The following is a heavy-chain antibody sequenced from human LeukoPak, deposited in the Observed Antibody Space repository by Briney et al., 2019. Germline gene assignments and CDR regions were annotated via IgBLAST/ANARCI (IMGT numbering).Heavy chain of an antibody. CDR2: INPSGGST. Sequence: GASVKVSCKASGYTFTIYYMHWARQAPGQGLEWMGIINPSGGSTSYAQKFQGRVTMTRDTSTSTVYMELSSLRSEDTAVYYCSTGIAVAGTGDSTGWFDPWGQGTLVTVSS. V-gene: IGHV1-46*01. CDR3: STGIAVAGTGDSTGWFDP. D-gene: IGHD6-19*01. CDR1: GYTFTIYY. J-gene: IGHJ5*02.